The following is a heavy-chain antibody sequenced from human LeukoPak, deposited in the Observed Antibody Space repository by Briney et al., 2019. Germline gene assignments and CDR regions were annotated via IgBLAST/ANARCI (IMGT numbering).Heavy chain of an antibody. CDR3: ASTYSGSYGDAFDI. D-gene: IGHD1-26*01. J-gene: IGHJ3*02. V-gene: IGHV3-74*01. CDR2: INSDGSST. CDR1: GFTFSSYW. Sequence: GGSLRLSCAASGFTFSSYWMHWVRQAPGKGLVWVSRINSDGSSTSYADSVKGRFTISRDNAKNTLYLQMNSLRAEDTAVNYCASTYSGSYGDAFDIWGQGTMVTVSS.